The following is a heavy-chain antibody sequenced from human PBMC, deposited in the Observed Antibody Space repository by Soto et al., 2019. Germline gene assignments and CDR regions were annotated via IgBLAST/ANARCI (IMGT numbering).Heavy chain of an antibody. CDR3: ARVGVGLAAPRVWPY. CDR2: INPYNGNT. D-gene: IGHD6-13*01. CDR1: GYTFTSYG. J-gene: IGHJ4*02. Sequence: ASVKVSCKASGYTFTSYGISWVRQAPGQGLEWMAWINPYNGNTKYAEKFLGRVTVTTDTSTATAYMEVRSLTSDDAAVFYCARVGVGLAAPRVWPYWGQGTPVTVSS. V-gene: IGHV1-18*01.